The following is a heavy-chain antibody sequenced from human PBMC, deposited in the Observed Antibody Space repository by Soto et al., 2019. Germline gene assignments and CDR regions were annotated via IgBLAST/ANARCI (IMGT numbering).Heavy chain of an antibody. Sequence: SQTLSLTCAISGGSVSSISCAWNWVRQSPSRGLEWLGRTYYRAKWYNDYKVYVKTRMNVKPKTSKNHFSLQLNSANPDNTHVYYCERQSRGGIEVCGPGCKVTISS. CDR2: TYYRAKWYN. J-gene: IGHJ6*02. CDR1: GGSVSSISCA. V-gene: IGHV6-1*01. CDR3: ERQSRGGIEV.